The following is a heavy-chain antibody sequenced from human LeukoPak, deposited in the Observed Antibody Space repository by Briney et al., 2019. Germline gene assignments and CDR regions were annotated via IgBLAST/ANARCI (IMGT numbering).Heavy chain of an antibody. J-gene: IGHJ4*02. D-gene: IGHD2-15*01. CDR2: INPNSGGT. Sequence: ASVEVSCKASGYTFTGYYMHWVRQAPGQGLEWMGWINPNSGGTNYAQKFQGWVTMTRDASISTAYMELSRLRSDDTAVYYCARAPYCSGGSCYSGVFDYWGQGTLVTVSS. V-gene: IGHV1-2*04. CDR3: ARAPYCSGGSCYSGVFDY. CDR1: GYTFTGYY.